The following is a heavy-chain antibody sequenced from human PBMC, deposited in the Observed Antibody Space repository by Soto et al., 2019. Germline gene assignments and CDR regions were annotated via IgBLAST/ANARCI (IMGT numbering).Heavy chain of an antibody. CDR1: GFTFSSYS. CDR2: ISSSSSTI. Sequence: GGSLRLSCAGSGFTFSSYSMNWVRQAPGKGLEWVSYISSSSSTIYYADSVKGRFTISRDNAKNSLYLQMNSLRAEDTAVYYCATLLRFLEWLFPPWGQGTLVTVSS. V-gene: IGHV3-48*01. CDR3: ATLLRFLEWLFPP. D-gene: IGHD3-3*01. J-gene: IGHJ5*02.